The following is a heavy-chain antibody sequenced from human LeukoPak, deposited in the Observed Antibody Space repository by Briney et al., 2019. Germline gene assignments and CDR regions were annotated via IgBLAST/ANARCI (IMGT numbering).Heavy chain of an antibody. CDR3: ARVLCSSTSCYPYFDY. Sequence: TLSLTCAVSGGSISSGGYCWGWLRQPPGTGLEWIGYIYHSGSTYYNPSLKSRVTISGNRSKNQFSLKLSSVTAADTAVYYCARVLCSSTSCYPYFDYWGQGTLVTVSS. D-gene: IGHD2-2*01. CDR2: IYHSGST. V-gene: IGHV4-30-2*01. J-gene: IGHJ4*02. CDR1: GGSISSGGYC.